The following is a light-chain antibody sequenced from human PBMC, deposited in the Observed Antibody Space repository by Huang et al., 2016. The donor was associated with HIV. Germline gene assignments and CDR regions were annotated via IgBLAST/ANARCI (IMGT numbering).Light chain of an antibody. CDR2: LGS. V-gene: IGKV2-28*01. CDR3: IQTLQTPFFS. Sequence: DIVMTQFPLYLPVTPGEPASISCRASQSLLHSNGYKYLDWYLQKPGQSPQLLIYLGSNRASGVPDRFSGSGSDAEFTLTISSVEAEDVGVYYCIQTLQTPFFSFGPGTIVDI. J-gene: IGKJ3*01. CDR1: QSLLHSNGYKY.